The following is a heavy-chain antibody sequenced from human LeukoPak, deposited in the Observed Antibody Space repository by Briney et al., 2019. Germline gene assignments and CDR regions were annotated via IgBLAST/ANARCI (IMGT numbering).Heavy chain of an antibody. CDR1: GGSFSGYY. CDR3: ARVSAAMVSYDY. Sequence: SGTLCLTCAAYGGSFSGYYWSWIRQPPGKGLEWMGEINYSGSTNYNPSLKSRVTISVATSKNQFPLNLSSGTAADTAVYYCARVSAAMVSYDYWGQGTPVTASS. V-gene: IGHV4-34*01. J-gene: IGHJ4*01. CDR2: INYSGST. D-gene: IGHD2-2*01.